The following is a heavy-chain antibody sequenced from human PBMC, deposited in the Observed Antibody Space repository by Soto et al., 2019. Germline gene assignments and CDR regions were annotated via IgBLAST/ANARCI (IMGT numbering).Heavy chain of an antibody. CDR2: MNPNSGNT. J-gene: IGHJ5*01. CDR1: GYTFATYD. D-gene: IGHD2-21*01. Sequence: QVQLVQSGAEVKTPGASVKVSCKASGYTFATYDINWVRQAPGQGLEWMGWMNPNSGNTGYAQKFQGRLTMTRDTALSVADMEVSSLRKEDKAVYYCARSDGYNFNWLDSWGQGTLVTVSA. CDR3: ARSDGYNFNWLDS. V-gene: IGHV1-8*01.